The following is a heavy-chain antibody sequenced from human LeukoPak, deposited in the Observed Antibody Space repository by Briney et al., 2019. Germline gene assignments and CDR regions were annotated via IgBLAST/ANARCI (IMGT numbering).Heavy chain of an antibody. Sequence: GGSLRLSCAASGFTFSSYAMHWVRQAPGKGLEWVAVISYDGSNKYYADSVKGRFTISRDNSKNTLYLQMNSLRAEDTAVYYCARERCSSTSCYMLSDYWGRGTLVTVSS. CDR1: GFTFSSYA. D-gene: IGHD2-2*02. CDR3: ARERCSSTSCYMLSDY. J-gene: IGHJ4*02. CDR2: ISYDGSNK. V-gene: IGHV3-30*01.